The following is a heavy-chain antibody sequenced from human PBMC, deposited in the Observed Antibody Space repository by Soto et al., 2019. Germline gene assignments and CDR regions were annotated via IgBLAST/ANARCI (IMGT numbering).Heavy chain of an antibody. Sequence: ASVKVSCKASGYTFTGYYMHWVRQAPGQGLEWMGWINPNSGGANYAQKFQGRVTMTRDTSISTAYMELSRLRSDDTAVYYCARSERDYDSSGYVYWGQGTLVTVSS. CDR1: GYTFTGYY. D-gene: IGHD3-22*01. CDR2: INPNSGGA. CDR3: ARSERDYDSSGYVY. J-gene: IGHJ4*02. V-gene: IGHV1-2*02.